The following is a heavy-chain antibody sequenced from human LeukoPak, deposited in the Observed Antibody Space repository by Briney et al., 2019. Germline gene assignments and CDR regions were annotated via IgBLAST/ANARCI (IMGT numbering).Heavy chain of an antibody. D-gene: IGHD4/OR15-4a*01. Sequence: SETLSLTCTVSGGSISNYYWNWIRQPPGKGLEWIAYIYYSGSTNYNPSFKSRVNISVDTSKNQFSLKLGSVTAADTAVYYCARDFNGANSFDSWGQGTLVTVSS. CDR2: IYYSGST. CDR1: GGSISNYY. CDR3: ARDFNGANSFDS. J-gene: IGHJ4*02. V-gene: IGHV4-59*12.